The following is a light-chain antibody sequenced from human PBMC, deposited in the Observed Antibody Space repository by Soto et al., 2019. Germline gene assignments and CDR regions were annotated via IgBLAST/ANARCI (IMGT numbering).Light chain of an antibody. Sequence: DIQMTQSPSTLSASVGDRVTITCRASQSISGWLAWSQQKPGKAPKRLIYAASTLQSGVPSRFSGSGTGTDFTLPISSLQPEDFATYYCQQLERYPSTFGGGTKVDIK. V-gene: IGKV1-5*01. CDR2: AAS. CDR3: QQLERYPST. CDR1: QSISGW. J-gene: IGKJ4*01.